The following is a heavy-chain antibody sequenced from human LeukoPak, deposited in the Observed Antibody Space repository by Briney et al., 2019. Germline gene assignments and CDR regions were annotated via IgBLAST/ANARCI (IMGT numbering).Heavy chain of an antibody. CDR3: ARDEYYYASGADI. J-gene: IGHJ3*02. CDR1: GFTFSNYW. V-gene: IGHV3-7*03. CDR2: IKQDGSDK. Sequence: PGGSLRLSCTASGFTFSNYWMTWARQAPGKGLEWVANIKQDGSDKYYVDSVKGRFTISRDNAKNSLYLQMNSLRAEDTAVYYCARDEYYYASGADIWGQGTMVTVSS. D-gene: IGHD3-10*01.